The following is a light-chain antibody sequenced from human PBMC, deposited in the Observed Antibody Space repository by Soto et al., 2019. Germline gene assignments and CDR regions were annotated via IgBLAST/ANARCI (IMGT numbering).Light chain of an antibody. V-gene: IGKV3D-7*01. CDR3: QQDYNLPPT. CDR2: GAS. J-gene: IGKJ1*01. Sequence: EIVMTQSPATLSLSPGERATLSCRASQSVSSSYLSWYQQKPGQAPRLLIYGASTRATGIAARFSGSGSGTDFTLTISSLQPEDFAVYYCQQDYNLPPTFGQGTKVEIK. CDR1: QSVSSSY.